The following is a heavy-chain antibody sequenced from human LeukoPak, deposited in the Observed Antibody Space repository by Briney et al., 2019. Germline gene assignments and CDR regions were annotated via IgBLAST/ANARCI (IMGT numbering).Heavy chain of an antibody. J-gene: IGHJ4*02. CDR2: ISAYNGNT. Sequence: ASVKVSCKASGYTFTSYGISWVRQAPGQGLEWMGWISAYNGNTNYAQKLQGRVTMTADTSTTTAYMELRSLRSDDTAVYYCARTWDCTSTTCYVYLDNWGQGTLVTVSS. V-gene: IGHV1-18*01. D-gene: IGHD2-2*01. CDR3: ARTWDCTSTTCYVYLDN. CDR1: GYTFTSYG.